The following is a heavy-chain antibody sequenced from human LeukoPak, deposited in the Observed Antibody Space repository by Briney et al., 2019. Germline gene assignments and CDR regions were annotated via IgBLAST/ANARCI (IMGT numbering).Heavy chain of an antibody. CDR2: MNPNSGNT. Sequence: GASVKVSCKASGYTSTSYDINWVRQATGQGLEWMGWMNPNSGNTGYAQKFQGRVTITRNTSISTAYMELSSLRSEDTAVYYCARGLWFGELNFDYWGQGTLVTVSS. CDR3: ARGLWFGELNFDY. CDR1: GYTSTSYD. V-gene: IGHV1-8*03. J-gene: IGHJ4*02. D-gene: IGHD3-10*01.